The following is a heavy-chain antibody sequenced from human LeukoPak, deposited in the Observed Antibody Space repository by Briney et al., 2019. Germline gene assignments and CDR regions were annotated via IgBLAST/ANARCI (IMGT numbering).Heavy chain of an antibody. V-gene: IGHV4-4*07. CDR2: IYTSGST. Sequence: PSETLSLTCTVSGGSISSYYWSWIRQPAGKGLEWIGRIYTSGSTNYNPSLKSRVTMSVDTSKNQFSLKLSSVTAADTPVYYCARRSTVVGMGWFDPWGQGTLVTVSS. CDR1: GGSISSYY. D-gene: IGHD2-21*01. J-gene: IGHJ5*02. CDR3: ARRSTVVGMGWFDP.